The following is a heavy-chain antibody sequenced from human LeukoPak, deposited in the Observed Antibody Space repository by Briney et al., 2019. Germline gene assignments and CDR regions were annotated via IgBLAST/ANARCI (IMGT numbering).Heavy chain of an antibody. J-gene: IGHJ4*02. D-gene: IGHD4-11*01. CDR1: GFTFSNYW. CDR3: VRDNYGVDY. V-gene: IGHV3-74*01. CDR2: ITSDGSTT. Sequence: PGGSLRLSCAASGFTFSNYWTQWVRQAPGKGLVWVSHITSDGSTTTYADSVKGRFTTSRDNAKNTLYLQMNSLRAEDTAVYYCVRDNYGVDYWGQGTLVTVSS.